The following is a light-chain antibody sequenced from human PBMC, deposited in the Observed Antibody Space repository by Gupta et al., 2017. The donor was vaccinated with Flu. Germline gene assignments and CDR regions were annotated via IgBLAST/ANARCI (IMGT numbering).Light chain of an antibody. Sequence: QSALTQPPSASGSPGQSVTISCTGTSSDVGGYNFVSWYQQHPGKAPKLIIYEVTKRPSGVPHRFSGSKSDNTAYLTVSGLQAEDEADYYSSSYAGSITLYVFGTGTKVTVL. CDR2: EVT. V-gene: IGLV2-8*01. J-gene: IGLJ1*01. CDR1: SSDVGGYNF. CDR3: SSYAGSITLYV.